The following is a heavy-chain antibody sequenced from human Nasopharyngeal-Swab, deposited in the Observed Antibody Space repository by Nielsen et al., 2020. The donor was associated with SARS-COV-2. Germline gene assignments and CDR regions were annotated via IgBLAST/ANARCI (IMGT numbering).Heavy chain of an antibody. J-gene: IGHJ4*02. CDR2: ISAYNGNT. CDR3: ARDVTTVTTPYFDY. CDR1: GYTFINYG. Sequence: ASVKVSCKASGYTFINYGISWVRQAPGQGLEWMGWISAYNGNTNYAQKLQGRVTMTTDTSTSTAYMELRSLRSDDTAVYYCARDVTTVTTPYFDYWGQGTRVTVSS. D-gene: IGHD4-17*01. V-gene: IGHV1-18*01.